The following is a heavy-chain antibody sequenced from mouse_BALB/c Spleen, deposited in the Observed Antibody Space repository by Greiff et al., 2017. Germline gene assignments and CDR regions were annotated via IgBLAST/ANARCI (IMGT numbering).Heavy chain of an antibody. CDR2: ISSGGST. CDR1: GFTFSSYA. D-gene: IGHD1-2*01. Sequence: EVQGVESGGGLVQPGGSLKLSCAASGFTFSSYAMSWVRQTPEKRLEWVASISSGGSTYYPDSVKGRFTISRDNARNILYLQMSSLRSEDTAMYYCAIITTATGFDYWGQGTTLTVSS. CDR3: AIITTATGFDY. V-gene: IGHV5-6-5*01. J-gene: IGHJ2*01.